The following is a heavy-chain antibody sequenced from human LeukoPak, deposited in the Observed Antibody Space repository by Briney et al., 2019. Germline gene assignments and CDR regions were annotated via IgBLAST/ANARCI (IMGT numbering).Heavy chain of an antibody. CDR3: VEVRLAGLFDP. CDR1: GASVSAYY. V-gene: IGHV4-59*02. D-gene: IGHD3-3*02. CDR2: IHDSGSA. J-gene: IGHJ5*02. Sequence: SETLSLTCTVSGASVSAYYWTWIRQPPGKRLEWLGYIHDSGSANYNPSLNSRLTMSLDASKNQFSLKLSSVSAADTAVYYCVEVRLAGLFDPWGQGTLVTVSS.